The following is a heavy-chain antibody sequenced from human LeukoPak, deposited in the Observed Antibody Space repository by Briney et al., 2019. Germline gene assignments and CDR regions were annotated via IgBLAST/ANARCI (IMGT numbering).Heavy chain of an antibody. D-gene: IGHD2-2*02. CDR3: ATRSMGLHDIVAVPAAISTRAPLDY. J-gene: IGHJ4*02. CDR2: ISGSGGST. V-gene: IGHV3-23*01. Sequence: GGSLRLPCAASGFTFSSYAMSWVRQAPGKGLEWVSAISGSGGSTYYADSVKGRFTISRDNSKNTLYLQMNSLRAEDTAVYYCATRSMGLHDIVAVPAAISTRAPLDYWGQGTLVTVSS. CDR1: GFTFSSYA.